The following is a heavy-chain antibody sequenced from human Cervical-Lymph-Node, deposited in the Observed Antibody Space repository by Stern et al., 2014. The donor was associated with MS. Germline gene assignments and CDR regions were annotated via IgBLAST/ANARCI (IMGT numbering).Heavy chain of an antibody. CDR1: GFSLSTSGLG. J-gene: IGHJ4*02. CDR3: AHRTAGPFDY. CDR2: SYWDDQK. V-gene: IGHV2-5*02. Sequence: ESGPALVKPTQTLTLTCTFSGFSLSTSGLGVGWIRQPPGEALEWLAYSYWDDQKRYSPSLKSRLTITKDTSKNQVVLTLTNVDPVDTATYYCAHRTAGPFDYWGQGTLVTVSS.